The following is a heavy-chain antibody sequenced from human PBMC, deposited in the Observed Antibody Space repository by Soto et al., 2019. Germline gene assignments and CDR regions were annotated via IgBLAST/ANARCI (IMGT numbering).Heavy chain of an antibody. CDR2: ISAYNDNT. V-gene: IGHV1-18*01. CDR1: GDGITSYG. CDR3: ARGSAMAEWWSDP. D-gene: IGHD6-19*01. Sequence: ASVKVSCKASGDGITSYGITWVRQAPGQGLEWMGWISAYNDNTKYADKLQGRVTMTIDTSTSTAYMELRSLRSDDSAVYYCARGSAMAEWWSDPWGQGTLVTVSS. J-gene: IGHJ5*02.